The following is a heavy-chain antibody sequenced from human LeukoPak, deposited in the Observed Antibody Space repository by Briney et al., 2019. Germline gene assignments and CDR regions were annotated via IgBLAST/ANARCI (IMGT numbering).Heavy chain of an antibody. CDR3: AREAGTMIVVVITTFDY. D-gene: IGHD3-22*01. CDR1: GFTFSSYW. CDR2: KKQDGSEK. Sequence: GGSLRLSCAASGFTFSSYWMSWVRQAPGKGLEWVANKKQDGSEKYYVASVKGRFTISRDNAKNSLYLQMNSLRAEDTAVYYCAREAGTMIVVVITTFDYWGQGTLVTVSS. V-gene: IGHV3-7*01. J-gene: IGHJ4*02.